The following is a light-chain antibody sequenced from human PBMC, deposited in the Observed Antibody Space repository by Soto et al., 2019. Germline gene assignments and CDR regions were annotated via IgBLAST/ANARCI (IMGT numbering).Light chain of an antibody. J-gene: IGKJ4*01. Sequence: DFQMTQSPSSLSASVGDRVTITCRASQGIGADLGWYQQRPGEAPKRLIYAASILPSGVPSRFSGSGSGTEFTLTISGLQPEDFATYFCLEHNTYPFTFGGGTKVEIK. CDR3: LEHNTYPFT. CDR2: AAS. V-gene: IGKV1-17*01. CDR1: QGIGAD.